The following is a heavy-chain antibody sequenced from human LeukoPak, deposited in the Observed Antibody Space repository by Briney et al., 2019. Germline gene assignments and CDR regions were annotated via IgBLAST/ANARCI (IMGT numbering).Heavy chain of an antibody. CDR2: ISGSGGST. CDR3: AKGVIKWELLGGRFDY. CDR1: GFTFSSYA. D-gene: IGHD1-26*01. V-gene: IGHV3-23*01. Sequence: GGSLRLSCAASGFTFSSYAMSWVRQAPGKGLEWVSAISGSGGSTYYADSVKGRFTISRDNSKNTLYLQMNSLRAEDTAVYYCAKGVIKWELLGGRFDYWGQGTLVTVSS. J-gene: IGHJ4*02.